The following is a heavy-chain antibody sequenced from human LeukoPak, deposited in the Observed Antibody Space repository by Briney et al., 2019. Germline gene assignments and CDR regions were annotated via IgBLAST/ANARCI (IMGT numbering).Heavy chain of an antibody. Sequence: ASVKVSCKASGYTFTSYDINWVRQATGQGLEWMGWMNPNSGNTGYAQKFQGRVTMIRNTSISTAYMELSSLRSEDTAVYYCAADSGYDDYYYYGMDVWGQGTTVTVSS. CDR3: AADSGYDDYYYYGMDV. CDR1: GYTFTSYD. V-gene: IGHV1-8*01. J-gene: IGHJ6*02. D-gene: IGHD5-12*01. CDR2: MNPNSGNT.